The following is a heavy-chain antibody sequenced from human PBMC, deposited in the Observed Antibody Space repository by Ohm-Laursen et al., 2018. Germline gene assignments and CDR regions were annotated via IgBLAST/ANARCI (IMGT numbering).Heavy chain of an antibody. V-gene: IGHV4-28*01. J-gene: IGHJ5*02. D-gene: IGHD2-21*02. Sequence: SDTLSLTCAVSGYSISSSNWWGWIRQPPGKGLEWIGYIYYSGNTYYNPSLKSRVTMSLDTSENQFSLKLNSVTAVDTAVYYCARIQDCGGDCYSGYFDPRGQGTLVTVSS. CDR2: IYYSGNT. CDR1: GYSISSSNW. CDR3: ARIQDCGGDCYSGYFDP.